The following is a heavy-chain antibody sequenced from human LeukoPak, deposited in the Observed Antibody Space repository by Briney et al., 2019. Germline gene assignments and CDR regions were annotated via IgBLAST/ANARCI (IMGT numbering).Heavy chain of an antibody. Sequence: ASVKVSCKASGYTFTGYYMHWVRQAPGQGLEWMGWINPNSGGTNYAQKSQGRVTMTRDTSISTAYMELSRLRSDDTAVYYCAREAGSGWPNFDYWGQGTLVTVSS. J-gene: IGHJ4*02. CDR1: GYTFTGYY. D-gene: IGHD6-19*01. V-gene: IGHV1-2*02. CDR2: INPNSGGT. CDR3: AREAGSGWPNFDY.